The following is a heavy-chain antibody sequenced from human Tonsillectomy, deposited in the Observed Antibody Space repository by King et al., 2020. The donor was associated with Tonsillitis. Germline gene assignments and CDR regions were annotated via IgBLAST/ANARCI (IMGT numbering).Heavy chain of an antibody. CDR2: VNYDGSYK. CDR1: GFTFSSYG. Sequence: VQLVESGGGVVQPGGSLRLSCAASGFTFSSYGMHWVRQAPGEGLDWGAFVNYDGSYKYHADSVKGRFTISRDNSKNTLYLQMNSLRPEDTAVYYCAKEDFEGSSSGSALDYWGQGTLVTVSS. V-gene: IGHV3-30*02. J-gene: IGHJ4*02. CDR3: AKEDFEGSSSGSALDY. D-gene: IGHD6-6*01.